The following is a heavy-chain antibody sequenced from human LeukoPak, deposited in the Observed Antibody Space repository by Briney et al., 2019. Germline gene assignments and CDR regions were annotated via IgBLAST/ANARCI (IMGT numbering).Heavy chain of an antibody. Sequence: SETLSLTCTVSGYSISTGYYWDWIRQPPGKGLEWIGTFYHGGSTYYNPSLKSRVTISVDTSKNQFSLNLTSVTAADTAVFYCARVVDNDYFDYWGQGTLVTVSS. CDR3: ARVVDNDYFDY. V-gene: IGHV4-38-2*02. D-gene: IGHD2-15*01. J-gene: IGHJ4*02. CDR1: GYSISTGYY. CDR2: FYHGGST.